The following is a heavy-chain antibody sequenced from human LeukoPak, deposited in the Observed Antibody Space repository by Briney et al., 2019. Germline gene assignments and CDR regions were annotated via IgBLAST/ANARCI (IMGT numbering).Heavy chain of an antibody. Sequence: SETLSLTCDVSGGSIDSTNWWNWVRQPPGKGLEWIGEIHHDGRSNYNPSLKSRVTLSVDKSKNQFYLRLNSVTAADTAMYYCARSHDHLWGNYPDYWGQGTLATVSS. CDR1: GGSIDSTNW. J-gene: IGHJ4*02. CDR3: ARSHDHLWGNYPDY. D-gene: IGHD3-16*02. CDR2: IHHDGRS. V-gene: IGHV4/OR15-8*01.